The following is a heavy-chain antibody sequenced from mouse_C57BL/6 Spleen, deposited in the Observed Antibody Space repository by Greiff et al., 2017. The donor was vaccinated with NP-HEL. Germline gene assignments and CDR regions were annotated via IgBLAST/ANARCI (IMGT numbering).Heavy chain of an antibody. J-gene: IGHJ2*01. Sequence: VQLQQPGAELVKPGASVKLSCKASGYTFTSYWMQWVKQRPGQGLEWIGEIDPSDSYTNYNQKFKGKATLTVDTSSSTAYMQLSSLTCEDSAVDYCARRGVYDYDLYYFDYWGQGTTLTVSS. CDR1: GYTFTSYW. CDR2: IDPSDSYT. D-gene: IGHD2-4*01. V-gene: IGHV1-50*01. CDR3: ARRGVYDYDLYYFDY.